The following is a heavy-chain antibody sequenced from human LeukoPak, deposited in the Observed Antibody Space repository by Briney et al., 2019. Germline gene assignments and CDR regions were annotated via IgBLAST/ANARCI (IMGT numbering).Heavy chain of an antibody. CDR1: GGTFSSYA. J-gene: IGHJ6*03. CDR3: ATRYSGYDSLRYYYYYMDV. V-gene: IGHV1-69*13. Sequence: ASVKVSCKASGGTFSSYAISWVRQAPGQGLEWMGGIIPIFGTANYAQKFQGRVTITADESTSTAYMELSSLRSEDTAVYYCATRYSGYDSLRYYYYYMDVWGKGTTVTISS. D-gene: IGHD5-12*01. CDR2: IIPIFGTA.